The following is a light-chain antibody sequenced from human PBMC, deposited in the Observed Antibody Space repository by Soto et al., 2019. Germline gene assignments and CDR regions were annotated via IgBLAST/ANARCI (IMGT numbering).Light chain of an antibody. CDR2: GAS. V-gene: IGKV3-15*01. CDR1: QGFSNN. CDR3: QQYNNLPLT. Sequence: EIVMTQSPATLSVSPGERATLSCRASQGFSNNLAWYQQKPGQAPRLLIYGASTMDTGIPARFSGSGSGTDFTLTISSLQSEDFAVYYCQQYNNLPLTFGHGTKVEIK. J-gene: IGKJ4*01.